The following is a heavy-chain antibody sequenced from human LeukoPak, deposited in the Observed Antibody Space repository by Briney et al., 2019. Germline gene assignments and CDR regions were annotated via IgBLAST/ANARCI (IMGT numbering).Heavy chain of an antibody. CDR3: ARAPSRYYYDSSGYYTLGSYDY. CDR2: INPNSGCT. D-gene: IGHD3-22*01. J-gene: IGHJ4*02. CDR1: GYTFTGYY. V-gene: IGHV1-2*02. Sequence: GASVKVSCKASGYTFTGYYMHWVRQAPGQGLEWMGWINPNSGCTNYAQKFQGRVTMTRDTSISTAYMELSRLRSDDTAVYYCARAPSRYYYDSSGYYTLGSYDYWGQGTLVTVSS.